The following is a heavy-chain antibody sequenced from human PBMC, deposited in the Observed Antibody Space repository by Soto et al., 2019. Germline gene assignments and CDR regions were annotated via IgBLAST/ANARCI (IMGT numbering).Heavy chain of an antibody. D-gene: IGHD5-12*01. CDR2: IWYDGSNK. CDR1: GFTFSSYG. V-gene: IGHV3-33*01. J-gene: IGHJ3*02. CDR3: AVATTSGTDGFDI. Sequence: QVQLVESGGGVVQPGRSLRLSCAASGFTFSSYGMHWVRQAPGKGLEWVAVIWYDGSNKYYADSVKGRFTISRDNSKNPLFLQMNSLRAEDKALNYRAVATTSGTDGFDIWGQGTMVTVSS.